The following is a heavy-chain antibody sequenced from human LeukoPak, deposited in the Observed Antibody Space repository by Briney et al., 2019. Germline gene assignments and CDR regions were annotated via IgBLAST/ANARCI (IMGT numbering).Heavy chain of an antibody. CDR2: ISSSGSTI. CDR1: GFTFSSYE. J-gene: IGHJ6*04. CDR3: ARDGTPSYSSGWVYMDV. Sequence: GGSLRLSCAASGFTFSSYEMNWVRQAPGKGLEWVSYISSSGSTIYYADSVKGRFTISRDNAKNSLYLQMISLRGEDTAVYYCARDGTPSYSSGWVYMDVWGKGTTVTISS. V-gene: IGHV3-48*03. D-gene: IGHD6-25*01.